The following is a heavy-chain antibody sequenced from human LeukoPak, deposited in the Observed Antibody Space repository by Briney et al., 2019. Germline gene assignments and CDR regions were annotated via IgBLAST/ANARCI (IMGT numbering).Heavy chain of an antibody. Sequence: SETLSLTCTVSGGSISSSSYYWGWIRQPPGKGLEWIGSIYYSGSTYYNPSLKSRVTISVDTSKNQFSPKLSSVTAADTAVYYCASEYCTSSTCRFDSWGQGTLVTVSS. D-gene: IGHD2-2*01. V-gene: IGHV4-39*07. J-gene: IGHJ4*02. CDR1: GGSISSSSYY. CDR3: ASEYCTSSTCRFDS. CDR2: IYYSGST.